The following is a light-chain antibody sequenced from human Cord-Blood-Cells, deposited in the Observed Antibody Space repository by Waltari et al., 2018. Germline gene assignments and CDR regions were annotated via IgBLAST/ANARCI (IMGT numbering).Light chain of an antibody. Sequence: EIVLTQSPGTLSLSPGERATLSCRASQRVSSSYLAWYQQKPGQAPRLLIYGACSRATGMPDRFSGSGSGTDFTITISRLEPEDFAVYYCQQYGSSPLTFGGGTKVEIK. CDR3: QQYGSSPLT. J-gene: IGKJ4*01. CDR2: GAC. CDR1: QRVSSSY. V-gene: IGKV3-20*01.